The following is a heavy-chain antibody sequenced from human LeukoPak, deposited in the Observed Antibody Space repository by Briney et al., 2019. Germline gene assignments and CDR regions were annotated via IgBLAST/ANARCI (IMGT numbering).Heavy chain of an antibody. Sequence: SETLSLTCTVSGGSISSYYWSWIRQPPGKGLEWIGYIYYSGSTNYNPSLKSRVTISVDTSKNQFSLKLSSVTAAGTAVYYCARHLALHYDFWSGYPPDYWGQGTLVTVSS. D-gene: IGHD3-3*01. V-gene: IGHV4-59*08. CDR3: ARHLALHYDFWSGYPPDY. CDR2: IYYSGST. CDR1: GGSISSYY. J-gene: IGHJ4*02.